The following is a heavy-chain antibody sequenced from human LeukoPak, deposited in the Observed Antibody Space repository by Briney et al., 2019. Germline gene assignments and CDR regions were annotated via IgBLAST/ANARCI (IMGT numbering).Heavy chain of an antibody. CDR1: GYTFTNYG. CDR2: ISIYNGNT. CDR3: ARITYDSWSGFYMPDDP. V-gene: IGHV1-18*01. Sequence: ASVKVSCKASGYTFTNYGISWVRHAPGQGLEWMGWISIYNGNTDYAQKLRGRVTMTTDTSTSTAYMELRSLRSDDTAVYYCARITYDSWSGFYMPDDPWGQGTLVTVSS. J-gene: IGHJ5*02. D-gene: IGHD3-3*01.